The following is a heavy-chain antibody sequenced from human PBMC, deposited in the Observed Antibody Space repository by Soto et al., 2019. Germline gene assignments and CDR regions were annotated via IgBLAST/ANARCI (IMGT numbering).Heavy chain of an antibody. V-gene: IGHV3-53*02. CDR3: ARDPPATRHGMDV. CDR1: GFTVSSNY. CDR2: IYSGGST. Sequence: EVQLVETGGGLIQPGGSLRLSCAASGFTVSSNYMSWVRQAPGKGLEWVSVIYSGGSTYYADSVRGRFTISRDNSKYTLYLQMKSLRAEDTAVYYCARDPPATRHGMDVWGQGTTVTVSS. J-gene: IGHJ6*02.